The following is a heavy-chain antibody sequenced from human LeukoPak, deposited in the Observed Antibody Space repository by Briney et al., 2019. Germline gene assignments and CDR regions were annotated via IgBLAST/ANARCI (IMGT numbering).Heavy chain of an antibody. V-gene: IGHV3-48*04. Sequence: GGSLRLSCAASGFRFNTYWMSWVRQAPGKGLEWVSYISSSGSTIYYADSVKGRFTISRDNAKNSLYLQMNSLRAEDTAVYYCARDLIYGSGEYWGQGTLVTVSS. CDR1: GFRFNTYW. CDR3: ARDLIYGSGEY. D-gene: IGHD3-10*01. CDR2: ISSSGSTI. J-gene: IGHJ4*02.